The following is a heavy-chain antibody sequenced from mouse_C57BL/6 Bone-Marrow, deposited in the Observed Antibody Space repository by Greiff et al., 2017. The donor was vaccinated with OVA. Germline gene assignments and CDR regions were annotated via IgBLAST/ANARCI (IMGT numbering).Heavy chain of an antibody. CDR1: GFTFSSYA. V-gene: IGHV5-4*01. Sequence: EVQRVESGGGLVKPGGSLKLSCAASGFTFSSYAMSWVRQTPEKRLEWVATISDGGSYTYYPDNVKGRFPLSRVNAKNNLYLPVSQLKTEDTAMYYCAEAVTYGYYGDWYFDDWGTGTTVTVSS. CDR2: ISDGGSYT. D-gene: IGHD2-3*01. CDR3: AEAVTYGYYGDWYFDD. J-gene: IGHJ1*03.